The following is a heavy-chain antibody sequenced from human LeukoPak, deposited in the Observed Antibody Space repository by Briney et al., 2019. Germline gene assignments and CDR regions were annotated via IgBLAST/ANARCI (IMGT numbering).Heavy chain of an antibody. V-gene: IGHV3-48*03. CDR3: ARDRLPFYDSTDDAFDI. Sequence: GGSLRLSCAASGFIFSDYEMNWVRQAPRKGLECVSYISSSGRTMYYADSVKGRFTISRDNAKNSVFLQMNSLRAEDTAVYYCARDRLPFYDSTDDAFDIWGQGTMVTVSS. CDR1: GFIFSDYE. D-gene: IGHD3-22*01. CDR2: ISSSGRTM. J-gene: IGHJ3*02.